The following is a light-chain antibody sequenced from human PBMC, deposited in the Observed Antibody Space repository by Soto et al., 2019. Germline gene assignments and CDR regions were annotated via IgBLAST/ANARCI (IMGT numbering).Light chain of an antibody. V-gene: IGKV1-5*01. Sequence: DIQMTQSPSTPSASVGDRVTITCRASQSISSWLAWYQQKPGKAPKLLIYDASSLESVVPSRFSGSGSGTEFTLTISSLQPDDFATYYCQQYNSFPWTFGQGTKVDIK. J-gene: IGKJ1*01. CDR2: DAS. CDR3: QQYNSFPWT. CDR1: QSISSW.